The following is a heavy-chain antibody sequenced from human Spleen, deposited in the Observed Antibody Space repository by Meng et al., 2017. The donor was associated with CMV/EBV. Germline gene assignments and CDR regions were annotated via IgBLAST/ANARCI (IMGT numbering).Heavy chain of an antibody. D-gene: IGHD4-11*01. J-gene: IGHJ4*02. CDR1: GFTFSSYG. CDR2: IRYDGSNE. V-gene: IGHV3-30*02. CDR3: AKGYDYSASGLDH. Sequence: GGSLRLSCAASGFTFSSYGMHWVRQAPGKGLEWVAFIRYDGSNENYADSVKGRFTISRDNSKNALYLQMNSLRAEDTALYYCAKGYDYSASGLDHWGQGTLVTVSS.